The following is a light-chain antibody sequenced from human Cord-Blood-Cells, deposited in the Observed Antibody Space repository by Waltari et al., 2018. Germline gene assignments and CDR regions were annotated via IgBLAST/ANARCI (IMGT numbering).Light chain of an antibody. CDR3: MQALQTRT. CDR1: PSLLHSNGYNY. Sequence: DLVMTQSPLSLPVTPEEPASISCRSSPSLLHSNGYNYLDWYLQKPGQSPQLLIYLGSNRASGVPDRFSGSGSGTDFTLKISRVEAEDVGVYYCMQALQTRTFGQGTKVEIK. V-gene: IGKV2-28*01. J-gene: IGKJ1*01. CDR2: LGS.